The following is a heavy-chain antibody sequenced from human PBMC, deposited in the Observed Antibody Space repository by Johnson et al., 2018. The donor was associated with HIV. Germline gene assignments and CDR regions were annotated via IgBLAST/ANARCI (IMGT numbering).Heavy chain of an antibody. CDR3: ARAPSPQTMAGTTDAFDI. D-gene: IGHD6-19*01. Sequence: VQLVESGGGLVQPGGSLRLSCAASGFTVSSSYMSWVRQAPGKGLEWVSVIYSGGSTYYADSVKGRFTISRDNSKNPMYLQRNSLRAEDTAVYYCARAPSPQTMAGTTDAFDIWGQGTMVTVSS. CDR2: IYSGGST. J-gene: IGHJ3*02. CDR1: GFTVSSSY. V-gene: IGHV3-66*02.